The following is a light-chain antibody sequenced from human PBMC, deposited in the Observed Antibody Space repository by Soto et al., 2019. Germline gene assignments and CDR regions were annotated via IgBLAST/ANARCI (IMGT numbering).Light chain of an antibody. J-gene: IGKJ4*01. CDR2: DAS. V-gene: IGKV3-11*01. CDR3: QQRSNWLPLT. CDR1: QSVSSD. Sequence: IVSPQSPATLSFSPGERATFSCRASQSVSSDLVWYQQKPGQAPRLLIYDASNRATGIPARFSGSGSGTDFTLTISSLEPEDFAVYYCQQRSNWLPLTFGGGTKVDIK.